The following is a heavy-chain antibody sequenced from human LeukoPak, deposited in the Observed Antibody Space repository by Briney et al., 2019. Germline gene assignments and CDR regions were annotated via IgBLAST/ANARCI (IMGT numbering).Heavy chain of an antibody. Sequence: GGSLRLSCAASGFTFSSCWMSWVRQAPGKGLEWVSAISGSGGSTHYADSVKGRLTISRDNSKNTLYLQMNSLRAEDTAVYYCAKDPTMIVVVIPDYWGQGTLVTVSS. V-gene: IGHV3-23*01. J-gene: IGHJ4*02. D-gene: IGHD3-22*01. CDR3: AKDPTMIVVVIPDY. CDR1: GFTFSSCW. CDR2: ISGSGGST.